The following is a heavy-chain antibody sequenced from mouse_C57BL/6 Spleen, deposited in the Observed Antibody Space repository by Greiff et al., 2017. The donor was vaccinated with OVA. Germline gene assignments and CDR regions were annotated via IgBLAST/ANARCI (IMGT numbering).Heavy chain of an antibody. Sequence: QVQLKQPGAELVMPGASVKLSCKASGYTFTSYWMHWVKQRPGQGLEWIGEIDPSDSYTNYNQKFKGKSTLTVDKSSSTAYMQLSSLTSEDSAVYYCARSGYYGSSYLAWFAYWGQGTLVTVSA. V-gene: IGHV1-69*01. J-gene: IGHJ3*01. CDR1: GYTFTSYW. CDR2: IDPSDSYT. D-gene: IGHD1-1*01. CDR3: ARSGYYGSSYLAWFAY.